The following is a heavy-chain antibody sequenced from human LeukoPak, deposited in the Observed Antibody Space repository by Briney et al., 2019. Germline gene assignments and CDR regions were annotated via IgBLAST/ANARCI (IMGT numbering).Heavy chain of an antibody. CDR1: GGSISSSSYY. D-gene: IGHD6-6*01. CDR3: ARVVFRSSLGVDY. V-gene: IGHV4-39*07. J-gene: IGHJ4*02. CDR2: IYYSGST. Sequence: SETLSLTCTVSGGSISSSSYYWGWIRQPPGKGLEWIGSIYYSGSTYYNPSLKSRVTISVDTSKNQFSLKLSSVTAADTAVYYCARVVFRSSLGVDYWGQGTLVTVSS.